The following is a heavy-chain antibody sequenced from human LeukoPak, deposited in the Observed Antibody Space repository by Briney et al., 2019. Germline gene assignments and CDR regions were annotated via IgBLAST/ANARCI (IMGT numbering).Heavy chain of an antibody. V-gene: IGHV1-2*02. CDR2: INPNSGGT. D-gene: IGHD2-8*02. Sequence: ASVKVSCKASGYTFTGYYMHWVRQAPGQGLEWMGWINPNSGGTNYAQKLQGRVTMTTDTSTSTAYMELRSLRSDDTAVYYCARDLSRKGYCTGGVCYTVFDYWGQGTLVTVSS. CDR3: ARDLSRKGYCTGGVCYTVFDY. J-gene: IGHJ4*02. CDR1: GYTFTGYY.